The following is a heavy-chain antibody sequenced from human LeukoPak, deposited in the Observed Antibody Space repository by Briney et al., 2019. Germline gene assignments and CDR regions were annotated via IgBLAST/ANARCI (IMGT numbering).Heavy chain of an antibody. J-gene: IGHJ1*01. CDR3: ARESYYYDSSGSRVESFQH. CDR1: GGSISSGGYY. Sequence: SETLSLTCTVSGGSISSGGYYWSWIRQHPGKGLEWIGYIYYSGSTYYNPSLKSRVTISVDTSKNQFSLKLSSVTAADTAVYYCARESYYYDSSGSRVESFQHWGQGTLVTVSS. CDR2: IYYSGST. V-gene: IGHV4-31*03. D-gene: IGHD3-22*01.